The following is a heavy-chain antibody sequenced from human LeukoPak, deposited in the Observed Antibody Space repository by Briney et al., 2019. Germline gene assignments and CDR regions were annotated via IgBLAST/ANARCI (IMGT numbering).Heavy chain of an antibody. V-gene: IGHV4-4*09. J-gene: IGHJ4*02. CDR3: ASWPNYYDSSGYPVDY. CDR2: IYTSGST. CDR1: GGSISSYY. D-gene: IGHD3-22*01. Sequence: PSEALSLTCTVSGGSISSYYWSWIRQPPGKGLEWIGYIYTSGSTNYNPSLKSRVTISVDTPKNQFSLKLSSVTAADTAVYYCASWPNYYDSSGYPVDYWGQGTLVTVSS.